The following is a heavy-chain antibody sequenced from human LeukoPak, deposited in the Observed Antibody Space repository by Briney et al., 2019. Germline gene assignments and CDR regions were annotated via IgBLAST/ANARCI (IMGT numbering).Heavy chain of an antibody. J-gene: IGHJ4*02. Sequence: PSETLSLTCTVSGGSINSGSFYWSWIRQPPGKGLEWIGYIYYSGSTNYNPSLKSRVTISVDTSKNQFSLKLSSVTAADTAVYYCARYTARTLSGYYFDYWGQGTLVTVSS. CDR2: IYYSGST. D-gene: IGHD2-2*02. V-gene: IGHV4-61*01. CDR3: ARYTARTLSGYYFDY. CDR1: GGSINSGSFY.